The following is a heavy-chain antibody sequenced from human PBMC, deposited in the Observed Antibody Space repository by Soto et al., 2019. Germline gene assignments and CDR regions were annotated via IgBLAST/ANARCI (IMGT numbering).Heavy chain of an antibody. J-gene: IGHJ6*02. Sequence: GSLRLSCAASGFTFSSYSMNWVRQAPGKGLEWVSYISSSSSTIYYADSVKGRFTISRDNAKNSLYLQMNSLRAEDTAVYYCHRTPYYGMDVWGQGTTVTVSS. CDR2: ISSSSSTI. CDR3: HRTPYYGMDV. CDR1: GFTFSSYS. V-gene: IGHV3-48*01.